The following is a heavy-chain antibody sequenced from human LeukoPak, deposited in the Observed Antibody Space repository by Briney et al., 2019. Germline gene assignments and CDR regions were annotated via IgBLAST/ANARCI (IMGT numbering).Heavy chain of an antibody. CDR3: AKDNGGGWSFDY. Sequence: GGSLRLSCAASGFTFDDYAMNWIRQPPGKGLEWVSLVRGGGYTQYADSVRGRFTISRDNSKNSLYLQMNSLRTEDTALYYCAKDNGGGWSFDYWGLGTLVTVSS. D-gene: IGHD6-19*01. J-gene: IGHJ4*02. CDR2: VRGGGYT. CDR1: GFTFDDYA. V-gene: IGHV3-43*02.